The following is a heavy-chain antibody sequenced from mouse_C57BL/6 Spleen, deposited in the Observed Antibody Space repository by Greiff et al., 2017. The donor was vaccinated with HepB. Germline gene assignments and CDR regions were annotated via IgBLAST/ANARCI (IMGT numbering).Heavy chain of an antibody. J-gene: IGHJ4*01. Sequence: VQLKESGAELMKPGASVKLSCKATGYTFTGYCLEWVKQRPGHGLVWIGEFLPGSGSTNYNEKFKGKATFTADTSSNTAYMQLSSLTTEDSAIYYSARGEGIYDGYYGGDMDYWGQGTSVTVSS. D-gene: IGHD2-3*01. CDR3: ARGEGIYDGYYGGDMDY. CDR1: GYTFTGYC. CDR2: FLPGSGST. V-gene: IGHV1-9*01.